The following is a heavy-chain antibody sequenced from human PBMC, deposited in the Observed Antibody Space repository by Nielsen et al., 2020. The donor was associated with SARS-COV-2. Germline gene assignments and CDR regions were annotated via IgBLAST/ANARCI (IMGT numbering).Heavy chain of an antibody. D-gene: IGHD5-18*01. V-gene: IGHV3-15*01. CDR2: ILSETNGGAT. CDR3: TRYNSGHHDY. CDR1: GFTFNSAW. J-gene: IGHJ4*02. Sequence: GESLKISCAASGFTFNSAWMSWVRQAPGKALEWVGRILSETNGGATDYASPVKGRFTISRDDSNNTLYLQMNGLKTEDTALYYCTRYNSGHHDYWGQGTLVTVSP.